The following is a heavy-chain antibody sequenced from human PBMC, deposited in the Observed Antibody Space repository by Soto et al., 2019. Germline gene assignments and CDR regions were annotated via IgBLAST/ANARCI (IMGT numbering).Heavy chain of an antibody. J-gene: IGHJ6*02. CDR1: GYTFTSYG. CDR3: ARDLTIVPATHPRLENYGMDV. D-gene: IGHD2-2*01. Sequence: ASVKVSCKASGYTFTSYGISWVRQAPGQGLEWMGWISAYNGNTNYAQKLQGRVTMTTDTSTSTAYMELRSLRSDDTAVYYCARDLTIVPATHPRLENYGMDVWGQGTTVTVSS. V-gene: IGHV1-18*04. CDR2: ISAYNGNT.